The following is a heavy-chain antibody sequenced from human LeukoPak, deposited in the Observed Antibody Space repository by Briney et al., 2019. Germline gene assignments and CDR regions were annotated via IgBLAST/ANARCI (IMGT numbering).Heavy chain of an antibody. D-gene: IGHD5-12*01. CDR2: IYYSGST. Sequence: SQTLSLTCTVSGGSISSGGYYWRWIRQHPGKGVEWIGYIYYSGSTYYNPSLKSRVTISVDTSKNQFSLKLSSVTAADTAVYYCARGHGSGGYLVFDYWGQGTLVTVSS. V-gene: IGHV4-31*03. J-gene: IGHJ4*02. CDR3: ARGHGSGGYLVFDY. CDR1: GGSISSGGYY.